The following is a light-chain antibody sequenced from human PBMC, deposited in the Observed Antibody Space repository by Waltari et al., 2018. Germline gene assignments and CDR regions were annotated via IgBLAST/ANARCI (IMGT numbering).Light chain of an antibody. J-gene: IGKJ4*01. V-gene: IGKV4-1*01. CDR2: WSF. Sequence: DIVMTKSPESLAVSLGERATINCKSSQSLISTSNNKNFLAWYQVKLGQPPKLLFYWSFTRQSGVPDRFSGSGSGTDFTLTISSLQAEDVAIYYCQQYYTMPVTFGGGTKVEIK. CDR1: QSLISTSNNKNF. CDR3: QQYYTMPVT.